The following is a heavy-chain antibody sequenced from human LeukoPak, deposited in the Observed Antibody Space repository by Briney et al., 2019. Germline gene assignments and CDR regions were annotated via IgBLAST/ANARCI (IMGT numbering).Heavy chain of an antibody. D-gene: IGHD6-19*01. Sequence: SETLSLTCTVSGASISSYYWNWIRQTPRNGLEWIGSIYNGGNINYKPSLKSRVTISMDTSKSHFSLSLTSVTAADTAVYFCARASDIAVTGFDCWGQGLLVTVSS. CDR3: ARASDIAVTGFDC. V-gene: IGHV4-59*01. J-gene: IGHJ4*02. CDR2: IYNGGNI. CDR1: GASISSYY.